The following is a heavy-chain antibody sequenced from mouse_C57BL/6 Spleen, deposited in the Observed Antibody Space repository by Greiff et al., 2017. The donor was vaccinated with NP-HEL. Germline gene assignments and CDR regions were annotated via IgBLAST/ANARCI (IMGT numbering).Heavy chain of an antibody. CDR2: INPNNGGT. CDR1: GYTFTDYY. D-gene: IGHD1-1*01. J-gene: IGHJ3*01. Sequence: EVQLQQSGPELVKPGASVKISCKASGYTFTDYYMNWVKQSHGKSLEWIGDINPNNGGTSYNQKFKGKATLTVDKSSSTAYMELRSLTSEDSAVYYCARRDYYGGPFAYWGQGTLVTVSA. CDR3: ARRDYYGGPFAY. V-gene: IGHV1-26*01.